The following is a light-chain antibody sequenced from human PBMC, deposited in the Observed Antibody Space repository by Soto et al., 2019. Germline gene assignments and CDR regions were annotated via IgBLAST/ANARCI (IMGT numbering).Light chain of an antibody. CDR2: GVS. V-gene: IGLV2-14*01. CDR1: SSDVGGYNY. CDR3: SSYTSSTAYV. J-gene: IGLJ1*01. Sequence: QSVLTKPASVSGSPGQSITISCSGTSSDVGGYNYVSWYQQHPGKAPKLMIYGVSNRPSGVSDRFSGAKSGNAASLTISGLQADDEADYYCSSYTSSTAYVFGTGTKVTVL.